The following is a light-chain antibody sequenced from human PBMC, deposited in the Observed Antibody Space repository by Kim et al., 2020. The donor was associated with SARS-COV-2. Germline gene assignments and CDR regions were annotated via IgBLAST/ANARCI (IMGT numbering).Light chain of an antibody. Sequence: SPGESATLSCRASQSVYSNFLAWYQQKPGQAPRLLISGASRRATDIPDRFSGSGSGTDFTLTISRLEPEDFAMYYCQQYGSSSSYAFGQGTKLEI. CDR1: QSVYSNF. CDR3: QQYGSSSSYA. V-gene: IGKV3-20*01. J-gene: IGKJ2*01. CDR2: GAS.